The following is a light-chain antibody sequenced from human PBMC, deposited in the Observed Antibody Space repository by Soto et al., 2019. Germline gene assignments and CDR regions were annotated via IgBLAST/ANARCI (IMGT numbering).Light chain of an antibody. V-gene: IGLV2-8*01. Sequence: QSALTQHPSASGSPGQSVTISCTGTSSDVGGYNYVSWYQQHPGKAPKLIIYEVTKRPSGVPDRFSGSKSGNTASLTVSGLLAEDEADYYCSSHAGINNVVFGGGTKLTVL. J-gene: IGLJ3*02. CDR2: EVT. CDR1: SSDVGGYNY. CDR3: SSHAGINNVV.